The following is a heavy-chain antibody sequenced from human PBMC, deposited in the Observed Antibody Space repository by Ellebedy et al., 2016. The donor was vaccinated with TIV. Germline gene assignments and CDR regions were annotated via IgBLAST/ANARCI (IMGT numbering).Heavy chain of an antibody. CDR3: ARGRQWLVQGRVDY. CDR2: ISYDGSNK. CDR1: GFTFSSYA. J-gene: IGHJ4*02. V-gene: IGHV3-30-3*01. D-gene: IGHD6-19*01. Sequence: GESLKISCAASGFTFSSYAMHWVRQAPGKGLEWVAVISYDGSNKYYADSVKGRFTISRDNSKNTLYLQMNSLRAEDTAVYYCARGRQWLVQGRVDYWGQGTLVTVSS.